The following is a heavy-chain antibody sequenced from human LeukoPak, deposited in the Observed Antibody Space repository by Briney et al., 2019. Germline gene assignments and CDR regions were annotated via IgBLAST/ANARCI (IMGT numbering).Heavy chain of an antibody. V-gene: IGHV3-53*01. CDR1: GVTVSSNY. Sequence: PGGSLRLSCTASGVTVSSNYMNWVRQAPGKGLEWVSILYTDDNTKYADSVKGRFTISRDTSKNTLYLQMNSLRAEDTAVYYCAKESLNGDHDYYYMDVWGNGTTVTVSS. CDR2: LYTDDNT. CDR3: AKESLNGDHDYYYMDV. J-gene: IGHJ6*03. D-gene: IGHD4-17*01.